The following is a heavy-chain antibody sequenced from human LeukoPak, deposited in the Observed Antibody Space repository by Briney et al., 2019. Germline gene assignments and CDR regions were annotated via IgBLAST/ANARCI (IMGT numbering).Heavy chain of an antibody. Sequence: GGSLRLSCAASGFTFSSYAMSWVRQAPGKGLEWVSAISGSGGSTYYADSVKGRFTISRDNSKNTLYLQMNSLRAEDTAVYYCARRGAETYYYYYMDVWGKGTTVTVSS. D-gene: IGHD5-24*01. J-gene: IGHJ6*03. CDR3: ARRGAETYYYYYMDV. CDR2: ISGSGGST. V-gene: IGHV3-23*01. CDR1: GFTFSSYA.